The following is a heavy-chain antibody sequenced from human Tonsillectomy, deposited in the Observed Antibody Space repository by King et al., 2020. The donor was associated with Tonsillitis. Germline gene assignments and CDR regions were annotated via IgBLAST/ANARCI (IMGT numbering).Heavy chain of an antibody. V-gene: IGHV1-69*11. Sequence: VQLVQSGAEVKKPGSSVKVSCKASGGTFRSFAFIWVRQASGQGLEWMGNIFPVLVTGTYAPKFQGRLTITADESTTTTYMGLGSLTSDDTALYYCARDQWEQSQESGLNFWGQGTMVTVSS. CDR1: GGTFRSFA. CDR2: IFPVLVTG. CDR3: ARDQWEQSQESGLNF. J-gene: IGHJ3*01. D-gene: IGHD1-26*01.